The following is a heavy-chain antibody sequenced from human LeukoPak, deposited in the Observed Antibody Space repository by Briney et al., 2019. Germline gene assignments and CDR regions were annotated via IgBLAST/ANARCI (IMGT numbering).Heavy chain of an antibody. V-gene: IGHV3-7*05. CDR1: GSTFSTYW. CDR2: IKQDGGET. CDR3: ARVGCTSTSGYTDS. J-gene: IGHJ5*01. D-gene: IGHD2-2*02. Sequence: GGSLRLSCAASGSTFSTYWMSWVRQAPGKWLEWVAKIKQDGGETHYVASVKGQFTISRDKAKKSLCLQMNSLRDEDTGVYYCARVGCTSTSGYTDSGGQGMLVTVSS.